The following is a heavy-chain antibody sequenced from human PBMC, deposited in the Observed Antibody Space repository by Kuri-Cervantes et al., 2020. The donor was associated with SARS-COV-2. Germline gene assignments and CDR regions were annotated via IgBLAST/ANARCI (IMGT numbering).Heavy chain of an antibody. Sequence: SQTLSLTCAASGFTFSSYAMHWVRQPPGKGLEWIGSIYYSGSTYYNPSLKSRVTISVDTSKNQFSLKLSSVTAADTAVYYCARTQLEMNMDVWGKGTTVTVSS. CDR3: ARTQLEMNMDV. D-gene: IGHD1-1*01. V-gene: IGHV4-39*01. CDR1: GFTFSSYAMH. J-gene: IGHJ6*03. CDR2: IYYSGST.